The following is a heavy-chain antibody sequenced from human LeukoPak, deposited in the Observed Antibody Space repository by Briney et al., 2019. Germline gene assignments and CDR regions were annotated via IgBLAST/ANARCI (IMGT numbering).Heavy chain of an antibody. V-gene: IGHV4-30-2*01. D-gene: IGHD3-9*01. J-gene: IGHJ4*02. CDR2: IYHSGST. CDR1: GGSISSGGYY. CDR3: ARSPQHFDRLLDGDSHYFFDS. Sequence: PSQTLSLTCTVSGGSISSGGYYWSWIRQPPGKGLEWIGYIYHSGSTYYNPSLKSRVTISVDTSKNQFSLKLSSVTAADTAVYYCARSPQHFDRLLDGDSHYFFDSWGQGTLVTVSS.